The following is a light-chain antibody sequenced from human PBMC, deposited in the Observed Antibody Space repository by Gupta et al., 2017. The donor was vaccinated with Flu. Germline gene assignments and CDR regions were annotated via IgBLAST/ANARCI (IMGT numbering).Light chain of an antibody. CDR1: SSNIGEGYD. CDR3: QSYESSRSGWV. Sequence: QPVLTQPLSVSVAPGHRVTIAFTGSSSNIGEGYDVHWYQQLPGTAPNLLIHGNSNRPAGVPERFSGSKSDTSASLAITGLQAEDEADYYCQSYESSRSGWVFGGGTKLTVL. CDR2: GNS. J-gene: IGLJ3*02. V-gene: IGLV1-40*01.